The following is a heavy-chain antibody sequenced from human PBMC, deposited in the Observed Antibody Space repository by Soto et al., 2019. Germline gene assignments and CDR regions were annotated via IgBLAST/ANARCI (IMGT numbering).Heavy chain of an antibody. V-gene: IGHV3-9*01. CDR3: AKDHSSGWYEGFDY. J-gene: IGHJ4*02. CDR2: ISWNSGSI. D-gene: IGHD6-19*01. Sequence: EVQLVESGGGLVQPGRSLRLSCAASGFTFDDYAMHWVRQAPGTGLEWVSGISWNSGSIGYADSVKGRFTISRDNAKNSLYLQMNSLRAEDTALYYCAKDHSSGWYEGFDYWGQGTLVTVSS. CDR1: GFTFDDYA.